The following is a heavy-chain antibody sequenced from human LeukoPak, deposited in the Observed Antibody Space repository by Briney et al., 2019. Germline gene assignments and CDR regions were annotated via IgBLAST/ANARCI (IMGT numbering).Heavy chain of an antibody. CDR3: ARAGGTIFGVVITASDY. CDR1: GYTFTGYY. V-gene: IGHV1-2*02. J-gene: IGHJ4*02. CDR2: INPNSGGT. Sequence: ASVKVSCKASGYTFTGYYMHWVRQAPGQGLEWMGWINPNSGGTNYAQKFQGRVTMTRDTSISTAYMELSRLRSDDTAVYYCARAGGTIFGVVITASDYWGQGTPVTVSS. D-gene: IGHD3-3*01.